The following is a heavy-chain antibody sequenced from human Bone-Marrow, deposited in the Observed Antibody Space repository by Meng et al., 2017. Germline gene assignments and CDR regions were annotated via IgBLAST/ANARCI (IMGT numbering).Heavy chain of an antibody. CDR1: GGSISSYY. CDR2: IYTSGST. V-gene: IGHV4-4*07. CDR3: AREGDSSHYDILTGSHYYFDY. D-gene: IGHD3-9*01. Sequence: SETLSLTCTVSGGSISSYYWSWIRQPAGKGLEWIGRIYTSGSTNYNPSLKSRVTMSVDTSKNQFSLKLSSVTAAGTAVYYCAREGDSSHYDILTGSHYYFDYWGQGTLVTVSS. J-gene: IGHJ4*02.